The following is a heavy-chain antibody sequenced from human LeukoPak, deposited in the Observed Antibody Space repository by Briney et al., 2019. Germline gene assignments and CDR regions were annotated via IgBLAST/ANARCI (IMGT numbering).Heavy chain of an antibody. CDR2: INPSGGST. Sequence: ASVKVSCKASGYTFTSYYMHWVRQAPGHGVEWMRIINPSGGSTSYVQKLQGRVTMTRDTSTSTVYMEVSSLRSEDTAVYFCVRSVGSSGGYGEFDYWGQGTLVTVSS. D-gene: IGHD6-19*01. V-gene: IGHV1-46*01. CDR1: GYTFTSYY. CDR3: VRSVGSSGGYGEFDY. J-gene: IGHJ4*02.